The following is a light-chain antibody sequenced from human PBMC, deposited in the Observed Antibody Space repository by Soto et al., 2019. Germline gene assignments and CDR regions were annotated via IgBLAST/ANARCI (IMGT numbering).Light chain of an antibody. V-gene: IGKV4-1*01. CDR2: WAS. CDR3: QQFYSTPFT. Sequence: DIVMTQSPDSLAVSLGERATINCKSSQSVLYSSNNKNYLAWYQQKPGHPPKLLIYWASTRESGVPDRFSGSGSGTDFTLTISSLQADDVAVYYCQQFYSTPFTFGPGTTVDIK. J-gene: IGKJ3*01. CDR1: QSVLYSSNNKNY.